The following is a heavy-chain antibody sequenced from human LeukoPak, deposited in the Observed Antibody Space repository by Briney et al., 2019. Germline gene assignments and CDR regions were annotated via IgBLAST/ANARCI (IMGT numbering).Heavy chain of an antibody. J-gene: IGHJ4*02. Sequence: SQTLSLTCTVYGDSVSSSNTGWHWIRQSPSRGLEWLGRTYYKSSWSYDAVSVKSPITVYPDTSKNQFSLLLNSVTPEDTAVYYCARGYLNGGFDSWGQGTLVTVSS. V-gene: IGHV6-1*01. CDR2: TYYKSSWSY. CDR3: ARGYLNGGFDS. D-gene: IGHD1-1*01. CDR1: GDSVSSSNTG.